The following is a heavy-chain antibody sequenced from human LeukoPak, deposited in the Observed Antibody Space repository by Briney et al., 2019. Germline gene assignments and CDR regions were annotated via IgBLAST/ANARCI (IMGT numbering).Heavy chain of an antibody. CDR2: INHSGST. V-gene: IGHV4-34*01. Sequence: ASETLSLTCTVSGGSISGYYWSWIRQPPGKGLEWIGEINHSGSTNYNPSLKSRVTISVDTSKNQFSLKLSSVTAADTAVYYCARRGGASDAFDIWGQGTMVTVSS. CDR1: GGSISGYY. CDR3: ARRGGASDAFDI. J-gene: IGHJ3*02.